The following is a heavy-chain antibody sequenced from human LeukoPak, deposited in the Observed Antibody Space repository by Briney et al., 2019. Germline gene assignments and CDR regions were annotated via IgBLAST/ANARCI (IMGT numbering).Heavy chain of an antibody. CDR2: ISYDGSNK. CDR3: ARVTDYYDSSGCPDY. Sequence: PGRSLRLPCAASGFTFSSYAMHWVRQAPGKGLEWVAVISYDGSNKYYADSVKGRFTISRDNSKNTLYLQMNSLRAEDTAVYYCARVTDYYDSSGCPDYRGQGTLVTVSS. CDR1: GFTFSSYA. V-gene: IGHV3-30*04. D-gene: IGHD3-22*01. J-gene: IGHJ4*02.